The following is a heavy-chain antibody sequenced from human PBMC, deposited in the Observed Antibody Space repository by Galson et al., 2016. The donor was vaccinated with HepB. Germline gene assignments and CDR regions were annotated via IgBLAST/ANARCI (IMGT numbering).Heavy chain of an antibody. CDR2: IIPIFGTA. J-gene: IGHJ6*01. V-gene: IGHV1-69*13. CDR3: ASDLSSSSYYYYYGMDV. CDR1: GGTFSSYA. Sequence: SVKVSCKASGGTFSSYAISWVRQAPGQGLEWMGGIIPIFGTANYAQKFQGRVTITADESTSTAYMELSSLRSEDTAVYYCASDLSSSSYYYYYGMDVLGQETTVTVS. D-gene: IGHD6-6*01.